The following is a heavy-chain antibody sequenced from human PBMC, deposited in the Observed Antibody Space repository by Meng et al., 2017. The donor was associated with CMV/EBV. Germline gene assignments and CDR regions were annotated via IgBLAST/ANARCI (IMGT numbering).Heavy chain of an antibody. CDR3: ARFERTYGMDV. CDR2: IHYSGST. V-gene: IGHV4-39*07. Sequence: SETLSLTCTVSGGSISSSSHYWGWIRQPPGKGLEWIGSIHYSGSTYYNPSLKSRVTISVDTSKNQFSLKLSSVTAADTAVYYCARFERTYGMDVWGQGTTVTVSS. J-gene: IGHJ6*02. CDR1: GGSISSSSHY.